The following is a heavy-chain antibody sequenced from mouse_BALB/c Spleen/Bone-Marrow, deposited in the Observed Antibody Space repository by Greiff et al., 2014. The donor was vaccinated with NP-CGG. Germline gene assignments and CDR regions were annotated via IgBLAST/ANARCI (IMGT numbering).Heavy chain of an antibody. Sequence: EVQGVESGAELVKPGASVKLSCTASGFNIKDTYMHWVKQRPEQGLEWIGRIDPANGNTKYDPKFQGKATITADTSSNTAYLQLGSLTSEDTAVYYCASYYYGSSSFAYWGQGTLVTVSA. D-gene: IGHD1-1*01. CDR3: ASYYYGSSSFAY. J-gene: IGHJ3*01. V-gene: IGHV14-3*02. CDR1: GFNIKDTY. CDR2: IDPANGNT.